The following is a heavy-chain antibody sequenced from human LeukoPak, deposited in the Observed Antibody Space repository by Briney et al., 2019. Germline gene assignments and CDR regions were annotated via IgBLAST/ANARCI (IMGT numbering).Heavy chain of an antibody. J-gene: IGHJ5*02. V-gene: IGHV4-59*01. Sequence: SETLSLTCTVSGGSISSYYWSWIRQPPGKGLEWIGYIYYSGSTNYNPSLKSRVTISVDTSKNQFSLKLSSVTAADTAVYYCARVRPNWERKPEASFDPWAQGTLVTVSS. CDR3: ARVRPNWERKPEASFDP. D-gene: IGHD7-27*01. CDR1: GGSISSYY. CDR2: IYYSGST.